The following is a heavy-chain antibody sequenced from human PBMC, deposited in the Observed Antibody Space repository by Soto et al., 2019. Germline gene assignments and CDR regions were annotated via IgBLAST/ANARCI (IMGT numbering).Heavy chain of an antibody. CDR1: GFTFGDYA. V-gene: IGHV3-49*03. CDR3: TKQYYDILTGYSQPHDFDY. D-gene: IGHD3-9*01. J-gene: IGHJ4*02. CDR2: IRSKAYGGTT. Sequence: GGSLRLSCTASGFTFGDYAMSWFRQAPGKGLEWVGFIRSKAYGGTTEYAASVKGRFTISRDDSKSIAYLQMNSLKTEDTAVYYCTKQYYDILTGYSQPHDFDYWGQGTLVTVSS.